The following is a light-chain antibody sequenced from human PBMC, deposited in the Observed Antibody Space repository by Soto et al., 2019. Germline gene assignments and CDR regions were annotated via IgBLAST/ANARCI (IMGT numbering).Light chain of an antibody. Sequence: DIQMTQFPSSLSASVGDRVTITCRASQGIRNDLAWYQQKPGKAPKRLIYAASSLQSGVPSRFSGSGSGTVFTLAISSLQPEVFSTFYCLQHSTYPWTFVQGTKVEIK. CDR3: LQHSTYPWT. V-gene: IGKV1-17*01. CDR2: AAS. CDR1: QGIRND. J-gene: IGKJ1*01.